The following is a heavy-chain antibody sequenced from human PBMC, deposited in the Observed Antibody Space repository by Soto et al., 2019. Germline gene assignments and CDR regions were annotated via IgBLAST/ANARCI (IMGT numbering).Heavy chain of an antibody. Sequence: EVQLVESGGGLVKPGGSLRLSCVASGFTFTTYNMIWVRQAPGKGLEWVSSIISSGISMYYADSVRGRFTVSRDNAKNSLSLQMNSLRGEQTAVYYCARVRSSGWYPVDHGGQGTLVTVSS. CDR1: GFTFTTYN. CDR2: IISSGISM. D-gene: IGHD6-19*01. CDR3: ARVRSSGWYPVDH. J-gene: IGHJ4*02. V-gene: IGHV3-21*02.